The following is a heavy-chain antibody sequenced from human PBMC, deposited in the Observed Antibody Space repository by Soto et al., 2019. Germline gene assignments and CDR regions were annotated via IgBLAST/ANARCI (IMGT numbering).Heavy chain of an antibody. CDR2: IKEDGSVK. CDR3: ARGPGSPVYYYYYGMDV. Sequence: VQVVESGGGLVQPGGSLRLSCPAIGFSLRSDWIAWVRQIPGKGLEFVANIKEDGSVKNYVDSVKGRFSISRDNDKNSLYLQMNSLRAEDTAVYYCARGPGSPVYYYYYGMDVWGQGTTVTVSS. V-gene: IGHV3-7*01. J-gene: IGHJ6*02. CDR1: GFSLRSDW.